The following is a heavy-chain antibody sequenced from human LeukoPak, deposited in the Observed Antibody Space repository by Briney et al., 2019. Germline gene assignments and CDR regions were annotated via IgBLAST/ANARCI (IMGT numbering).Heavy chain of an antibody. V-gene: IGHV3-74*01. CDR1: GFTFSSYW. CDR3: AVQRLCSAYY. J-gene: IGHJ4*02. D-gene: IGHD1-1*01. Sequence: PGGSLRLSCAASGFTFSSYWMHWVRQAPGKGLVWVSRINGDGSSTSYADSVKGRFTISRDNAKNTLYLQMNSLRAEDTAVYYCAVQRLCSAYYWGQGTLVTVSS. CDR2: INGDGSST.